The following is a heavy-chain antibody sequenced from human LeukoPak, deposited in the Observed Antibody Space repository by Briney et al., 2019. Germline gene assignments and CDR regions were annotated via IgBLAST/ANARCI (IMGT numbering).Heavy chain of an antibody. D-gene: IGHD4-17*01. Sequence: GGSLRLSCAASGFTFSGSAMHWVRQASGKGLEWVGRIRSKANSYATAYAASVKGRFTISRDDSKNTAYLQMNSLKTEDTAVYYCTTTSDYGDHKRWGQGTLVTVSS. J-gene: IGHJ4*02. CDR2: IRSKANSYAT. V-gene: IGHV3-73*01. CDR1: GFTFSGSA. CDR3: TTTSDYGDHKR.